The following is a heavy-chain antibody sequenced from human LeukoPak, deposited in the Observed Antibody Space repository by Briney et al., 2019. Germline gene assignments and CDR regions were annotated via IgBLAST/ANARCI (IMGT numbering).Heavy chain of an antibody. Sequence: SQTLSLTCTVSGGSISSGDYYWSWIRQPPGKGLEWIGYIYYSGSTNYNPSLKSRVTISVDTSKNQFSLKLSSVTAADTAVYYCARGLYWNSHYYFDYWGQGTLVTVSS. V-gene: IGHV4-61*08. J-gene: IGHJ4*02. CDR1: GGSISSGDYY. CDR3: ARGLYWNSHYYFDY. D-gene: IGHD1-7*01. CDR2: IYYSGST.